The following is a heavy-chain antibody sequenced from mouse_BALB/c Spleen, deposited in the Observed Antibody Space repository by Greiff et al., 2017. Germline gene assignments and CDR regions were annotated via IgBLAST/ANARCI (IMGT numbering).Heavy chain of an antibody. CDR2: ISNGGGST. D-gene: IGHD5-1*01. J-gene: IGHJ3*01. CDR3: ARQATYRDWFAY. CDR1: GFTFSSYT. Sequence: EVKLMESGGGLVQPGGSLKLSCAASGFTFSSYTMSWVRQTPEKRLEWVAYISNGGGSTYYPDTVKGRFTISRDNAKNTLYLQMSSLKSEDTAMYYCARQATYRDWFAYWGQGTLVTVAA. V-gene: IGHV5-12-2*01.